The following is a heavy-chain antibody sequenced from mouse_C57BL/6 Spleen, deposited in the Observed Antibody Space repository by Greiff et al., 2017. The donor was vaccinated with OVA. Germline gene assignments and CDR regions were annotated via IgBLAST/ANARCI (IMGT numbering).Heavy chain of an antibody. J-gene: IGHJ2*01. CDR3: ARSQGYYFDY. CDR1: GFTFSDYY. D-gene: IGHD3-2*02. Sequence: EVMLVESEGGLVQPGSSMKLSCTASGFTFSDYYMAWVRQVPEKGLEWVANINYDGSSTYYLDSLKSRFIISRDNAKNILYLQMSSLKSEDTATYYCARSQGYYFDYWGQGTTLTVSS. CDR2: INYDGSST. V-gene: IGHV5-16*01.